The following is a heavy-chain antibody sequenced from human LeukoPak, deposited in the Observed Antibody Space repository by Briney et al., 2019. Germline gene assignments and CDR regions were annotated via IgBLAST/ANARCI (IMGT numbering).Heavy chain of an antibody. CDR3: ARDYGYSGYDYYYYYGMDV. J-gene: IGHJ6*02. Sequence: SETLSLTCTVSGGSISSSSYYWGWIRQPPGKGLEWIGYIYYSGSTYYNPSLKSRVTISVDTSKNQFSLKLSSVTAADTAVYYCARDYGYSGYDYYYYYGMDVWGQGTTVTVSS. V-gene: IGHV4-31*03. D-gene: IGHD5-12*01. CDR1: GGSISSSSYY. CDR2: IYYSGST.